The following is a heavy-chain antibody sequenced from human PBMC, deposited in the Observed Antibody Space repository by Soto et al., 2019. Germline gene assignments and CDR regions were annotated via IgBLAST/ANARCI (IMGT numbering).Heavy chain of an antibody. CDR3: ASPRDTIFGVVTGFPSYYYYGMDV. Sequence: SVKVSCKASGGTFSSYAISWVRQAPGQGLEWMGGIIPTFGTANYAQKFQGRVTITADKSTSTAYMELSSLRSEDTAVYYCASPRDTIFGVVTGFPSYYYYGMDVWGQGTTVTVSS. J-gene: IGHJ6*02. CDR1: GGTFSSYA. CDR2: IIPTFGTA. D-gene: IGHD3-3*01. V-gene: IGHV1-69*06.